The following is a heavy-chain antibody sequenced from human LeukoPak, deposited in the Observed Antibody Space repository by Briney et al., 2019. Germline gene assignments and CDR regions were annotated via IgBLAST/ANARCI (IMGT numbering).Heavy chain of an antibody. J-gene: IGHJ4*02. Sequence: PGGSLRLSCAASGFTFSSYAMNWVRQAPGKGLEWVSYISSSGKTKYYADSVMGRFTISRDNAKNSLYLQMNSLRAEDTAFYYCARVAYYGAGSYLHFDIWGQGTLVTVSS. V-gene: IGHV3-48*03. D-gene: IGHD3-10*01. CDR2: ISSSGKTK. CDR1: GFTFSSYA. CDR3: ARVAYYGAGSYLHFDI.